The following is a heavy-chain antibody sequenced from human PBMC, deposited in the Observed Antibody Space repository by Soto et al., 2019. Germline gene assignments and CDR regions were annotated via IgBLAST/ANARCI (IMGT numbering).Heavy chain of an antibody. CDR1: GDSISSADYY. D-gene: IGHD2-15*01. V-gene: IGHV4-30-4*02. Sequence: PSETLSLTCVVSGDSISSADYYWNWIRQHPGKGLEWIGYIYYSAITQYNPSLKSRVTISVDTSKHQFSLKLSSVTAADTAVYYCARSTSGYDYLGYCSGGSCYPNWFDPWGQGTLVTVSS. CDR3: ARSTSGYDYLGYCSGGSCYPNWFDP. J-gene: IGHJ5*02. CDR2: IYYSAIT.